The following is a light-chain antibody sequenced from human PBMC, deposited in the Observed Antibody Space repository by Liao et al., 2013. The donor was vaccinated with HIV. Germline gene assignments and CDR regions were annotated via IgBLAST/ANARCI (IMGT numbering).Light chain of an antibody. CDR2: YDS. CDR3: QAWDSSTYYV. Sequence: SYVLTQPPSVSVAPGETARITCGGNNIGSKSVHWYQQKPGQAPVLVIYYDSDRPSGIPERFSGSNSGNTATLTISGTQAMDEADYYCQAWDSSTYYVFGTGTKVTVL. V-gene: IGLV3-21*01. CDR1: NIGSKS. J-gene: IGLJ1*01.